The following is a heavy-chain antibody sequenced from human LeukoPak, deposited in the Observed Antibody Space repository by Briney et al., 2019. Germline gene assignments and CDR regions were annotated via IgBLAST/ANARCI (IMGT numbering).Heavy chain of an antibody. J-gene: IGHJ5*02. V-gene: IGHV1-46*01. D-gene: IGHD3-9*01. CDR1: GYTFTSYY. CDR3: AGELPDTLLDP. CDR2: INPSGGST. Sequence: ASVKVSCKASGYTFTSYYTHWVRQAPGQGLEWMGIINPSGGSTSYAQKFQGRVTMTRDTSTSTVYMELSSLRSEDTAVYYCAGELPDTLLDPWGQGTLVTVSS.